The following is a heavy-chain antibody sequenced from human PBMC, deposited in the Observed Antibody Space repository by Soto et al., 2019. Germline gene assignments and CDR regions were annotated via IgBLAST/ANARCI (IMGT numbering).Heavy chain of an antibody. CDR3: AKRTMIVVVRDAFDI. CDR2: ISGSGGST. CDR1: GFTFSSYA. D-gene: IGHD3-22*01. J-gene: IGHJ3*02. Sequence: VGSLRLSCAASGFTFSSYAMSWVRQAPGKGLEWVSAISGSGGSTYYADSVKGRFTISRDNSKNTLYLQMNSLRAEDTAVYYCAKRTMIVVVRDAFDIWGQGTMVTVSS. V-gene: IGHV3-23*01.